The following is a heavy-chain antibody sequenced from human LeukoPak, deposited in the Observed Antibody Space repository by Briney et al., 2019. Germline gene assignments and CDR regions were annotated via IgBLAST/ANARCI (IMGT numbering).Heavy chain of an antibody. V-gene: IGHV1-2*02. Sequence: GASVKVSCKASGYTFTGYYMHWVRQAPGQGLEWMGWINPNSGDTNYAQKFQGRATMTRDTSISTAYMELSSLRSDDTAVYYCASKAGSDTYAIFDYWGQGTLVTVSS. CDR1: GYTFTGYY. D-gene: IGHD3-10*01. CDR2: INPNSGDT. J-gene: IGHJ4*02. CDR3: ASKAGSDTYAIFDY.